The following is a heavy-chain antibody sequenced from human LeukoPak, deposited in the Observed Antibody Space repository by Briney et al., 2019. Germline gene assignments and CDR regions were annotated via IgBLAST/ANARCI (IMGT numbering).Heavy chain of an antibody. D-gene: IGHD4-17*01. J-gene: IGHJ4*02. CDR3: ARVNGDYAFDY. CDR1: GGSISSSSYY. V-gene: IGHV4-39*07. Sequence: PSETLSLTCTVSGGSISSSSYYWGWIRQPPGKGLEWIGSIYYSGSTYYNPSLKSRVTISVDTSKNQFSLKLSSVTAADTAVYYCARVNGDYAFDYWGQGTLVTVSS. CDR2: IYYSGST.